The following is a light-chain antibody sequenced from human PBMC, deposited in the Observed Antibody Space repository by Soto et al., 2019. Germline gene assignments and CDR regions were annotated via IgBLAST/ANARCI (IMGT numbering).Light chain of an antibody. V-gene: IGKV3-20*01. Sequence: EIVLTQSPGTLSLSPGERAALSCRASQSVSSSYLAWYQQKPGQAPRLLIYGALSRATGIPDRFSGSGSETDFTLTISRLEPEDFAVYYCQQYGSSPLTFGGGTKVEIK. CDR1: QSVSSSY. CDR3: QQYGSSPLT. J-gene: IGKJ4*01. CDR2: GAL.